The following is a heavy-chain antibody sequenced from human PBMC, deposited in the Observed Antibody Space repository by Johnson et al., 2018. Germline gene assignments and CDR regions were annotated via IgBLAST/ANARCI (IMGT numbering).Heavy chain of an antibody. CDR3: TRDSDYPSYSYMDV. D-gene: IGHD4-17*01. Sequence: VQLVQSGGGLVQPGRSLRLSCTTSGFTFGDYAMSWFRQAPGKGLEWVGFIRSKAYGGTTEYAASVKGRFTISRDDSKSIAYLQINSLKTEDTAVYYCTRDSDYPSYSYMDVWGKGTTVTVSS. CDR2: IRSKAYGGTT. J-gene: IGHJ6*03. CDR1: GFTFGDYA. V-gene: IGHV3-49*03.